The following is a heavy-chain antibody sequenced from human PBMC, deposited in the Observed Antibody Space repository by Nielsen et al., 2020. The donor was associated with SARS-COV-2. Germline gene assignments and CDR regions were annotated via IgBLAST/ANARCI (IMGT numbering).Heavy chain of an antibody. V-gene: IGHV3-11*01. Sequence: GESLKISCAASGFTFSDYYMSWIRQAPGKGLEWVSYISSSGSTIYYADSVKGRFTISRDNAKNSLYLEMHSLRLEDTAVYYCAKDGVVRGDALDLWGQGTMVTVSS. J-gene: IGHJ3*01. CDR2: ISSSGSTI. CDR1: GFTFSDYY. CDR3: AKDGVVRGDALDL. D-gene: IGHD3-10*01.